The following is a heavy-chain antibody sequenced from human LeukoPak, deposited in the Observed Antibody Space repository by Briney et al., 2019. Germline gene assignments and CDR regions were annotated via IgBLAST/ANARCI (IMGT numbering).Heavy chain of an antibody. Sequence: PGGSLRLSCAASGFTFSDYYMSWIRQAPGKGLEWVSAISGSGGSTYYADSVKGRFTISRDNSKNTLYLQMNSLRAEDTAVYYCARVMDYYGSGSYYPPNFDYWGQGTLVTVSS. CDR2: ISGSGGST. CDR1: GFTFSDYY. CDR3: ARVMDYYGSGSYYPPNFDY. V-gene: IGHV3-23*01. J-gene: IGHJ4*02. D-gene: IGHD3-10*01.